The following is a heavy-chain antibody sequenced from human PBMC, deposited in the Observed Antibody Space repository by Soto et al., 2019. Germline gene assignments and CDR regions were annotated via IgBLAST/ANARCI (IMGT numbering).Heavy chain of an antibody. CDR2: IFSNDER. J-gene: IGHJ5*02. CDR3: ARAGYCSDTSCYERRPDWFDP. V-gene: IGHV2-26*01. CDR1: GFSLSDVRLG. Sequence: SGPTLVNPTETLTLTCTVSGFSLSDVRLGVSWIRQPPGKALEWLAHIFSNDERSYTTSLKSRLTISEDTSKSQVVLTMTNVDPVDTATYYCARAGYCSDTSCYERRPDWFDPWGQGTLVTVSS. D-gene: IGHD2-2*01.